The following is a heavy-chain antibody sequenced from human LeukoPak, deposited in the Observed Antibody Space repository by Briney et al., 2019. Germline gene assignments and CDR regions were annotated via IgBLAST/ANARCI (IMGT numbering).Heavy chain of an antibody. J-gene: IGHJ4*02. CDR2: IYHSGST. Sequence: SETLSLTCAVSGGSISSSNRWSWVRQPPGKGLEWIGEIYHSGSTNYNPSLKSRVTISVDKSKNQFSLKLSSVTAADTAVYYCARDLRKVGATYFDYWGQGTLVTVSS. CDR3: ARDLRKVGATYFDY. D-gene: IGHD1-26*01. CDR1: GGSISSSNR. V-gene: IGHV4-4*02.